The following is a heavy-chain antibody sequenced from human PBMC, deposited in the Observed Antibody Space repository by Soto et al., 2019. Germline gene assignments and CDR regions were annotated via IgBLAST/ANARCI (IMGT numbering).Heavy chain of an antibody. Sequence: GASLKVSCKASGYTFTTYGMSWVRQAPGQGLDWMGWISTYNGNTKYAERLQGRVTMTTDTTTSTAYMELRSLRSDDTAVYYCARGPTDYYDNSGNYFLDYWGQGTLVTVSS. V-gene: IGHV1-18*01. D-gene: IGHD3-22*01. CDR1: GYTFTTYG. CDR2: ISTYNGNT. CDR3: ARGPTDYYDNSGNYFLDY. J-gene: IGHJ4*02.